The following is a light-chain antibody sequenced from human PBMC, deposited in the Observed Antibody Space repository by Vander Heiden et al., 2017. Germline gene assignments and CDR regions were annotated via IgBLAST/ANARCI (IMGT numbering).Light chain of an antibody. J-gene: IGKJ4*01. V-gene: IGKV3-20*01. Sequence: ETVLTQSPGTLSLSPGERATLSCRASQSVSSSYLAWYQQRPGQAPRLLIYGASSRATGIPDRFSGSGSGTDFILTISRLEPEDFAVYYCQQYGSSPLTFGGGTKVKIK. CDR3: QQYGSSPLT. CDR2: GAS. CDR1: QSVSSSY.